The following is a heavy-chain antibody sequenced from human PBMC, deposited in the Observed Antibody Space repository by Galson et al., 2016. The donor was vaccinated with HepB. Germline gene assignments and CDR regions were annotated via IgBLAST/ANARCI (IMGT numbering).Heavy chain of an antibody. J-gene: IGHJ4*02. D-gene: IGHD3-10*01. CDR3: ARDRSSGSGSFGY. CDR1: GFTFSDYA. CDR2: ISGLGSNT. Sequence: SLRLSCAASGFTFSDYAMGWVRQAPGRGLEWVSGISGLGSNTYYADSVKGRVTISRDNSKNTLHLQMNSLRVEDTAVYFCARDRSSGSGSFGYWGQGTLVTVSS. V-gene: IGHV3-23*01.